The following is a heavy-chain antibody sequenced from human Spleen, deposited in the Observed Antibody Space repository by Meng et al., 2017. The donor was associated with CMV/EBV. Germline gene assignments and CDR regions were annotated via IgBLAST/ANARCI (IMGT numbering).Heavy chain of an antibody. CDR3: ARDLRGATY. D-gene: IGHD1-26*01. CDR2: INSDGSST. CDR1: GFTFSSYW. V-gene: IGHV3-74*01. Sequence: GESLKISCAASGFTFSSYWMHWVRQAPGKGLVWVSRINSDGSSTSYADSVKGRFTISRDNSKNTLYFQMKSLRAEDTAVYYCARDLRGATYWGQGTLVTVSS. J-gene: IGHJ4*02.